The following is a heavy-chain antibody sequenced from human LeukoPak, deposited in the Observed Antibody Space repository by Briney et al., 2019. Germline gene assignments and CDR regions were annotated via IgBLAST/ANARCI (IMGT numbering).Heavy chain of an antibody. CDR1: GYTFTSYY. CDR3: ARDRGSKRVAYCGGDCYIGYFDL. J-gene: IGHJ2*01. V-gene: IGHV1-46*01. D-gene: IGHD2-21*02. Sequence: VASVKVSCKASGYTFTSYYMHWVRQAPGQGLEWMGIINPSGGSTSYAQKFQGRVTMTRDTSTSTVYMELSSLRSEDTAVYYWARDRGSKRVAYCGGDCYIGYFDLWGRGTLVTVSS. CDR2: INPSGGST.